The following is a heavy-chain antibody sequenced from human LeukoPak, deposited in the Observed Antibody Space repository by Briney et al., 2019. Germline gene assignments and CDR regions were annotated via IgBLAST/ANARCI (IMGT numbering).Heavy chain of an antibody. V-gene: IGHV3-23*01. CDR3: ARVWFGELNFDY. CDR2: ISGSGGST. CDR1: GFTFSSYA. D-gene: IGHD3-10*01. J-gene: IGHJ4*02. Sequence: PGGSLRLSCAASGFTFSSYAMSWVRQAPGKGLEWVSAISGSGGSTYYADSVKGRFTISRDNAKNSLYLQMNSLRAEDTAVYYCARVWFGELNFDYWGQGTLVTVSS.